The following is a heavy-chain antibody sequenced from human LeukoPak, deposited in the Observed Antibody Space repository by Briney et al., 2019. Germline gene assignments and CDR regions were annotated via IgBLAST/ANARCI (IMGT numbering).Heavy chain of an antibody. D-gene: IGHD6-19*01. CDR3: ARIAVVRAFDI. CDR2: IKQDGSEK. V-gene: IGHV3-7*01. CDR1: GFTFSSYW. J-gene: IGHJ3*02. Sequence: GGSLRLSCAASGFTFSSYWMSWVRQAPGKGLEWVANIKQDGSEKYYVDSVKGRFTVSRDNAKNSLYLQMNSLRAEDTAVYYCARIAVVRAFDIWGQGTMVTVSS.